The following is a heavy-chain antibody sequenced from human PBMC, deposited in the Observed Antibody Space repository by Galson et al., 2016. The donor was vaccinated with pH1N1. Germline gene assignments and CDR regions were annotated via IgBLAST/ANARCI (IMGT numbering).Heavy chain of an antibody. CDR3: AKDRYFDTSGYYFESYY. CDR1: GGTFGSYG. CDR2: INPMGGINPIFKTS. Sequence: QSGAEVKKPGESLKISCKASGGTFGSYGIRWVRQAPGQGLEWMGGINPMGGINPIFKTSNYAQKFQGRVTITADESMSTAYMELRSLRSEDTAIYYCAKDRYFDTSGYYFESYYWGQGTLVTVSS. D-gene: IGHD3-22*01. J-gene: IGHJ4*02. V-gene: IGHV1-69*19.